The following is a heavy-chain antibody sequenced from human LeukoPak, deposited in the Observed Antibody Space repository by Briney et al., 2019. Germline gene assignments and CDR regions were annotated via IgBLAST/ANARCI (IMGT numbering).Heavy chain of an antibody. Sequence: SETLSLTCTVSGGSISSYYWSWIRQPPGKGLEWIGYIYYSGSTNYNPSLKSRVTISVDTSKNQFSLKLSSVTAADTAVYYCARDNGSGEQKIWGQGTMATVSS. CDR3: ARDNGSGEQKI. D-gene: IGHD3-10*01. V-gene: IGHV4-59*01. J-gene: IGHJ3*02. CDR2: IYYSGST. CDR1: GGSISSYY.